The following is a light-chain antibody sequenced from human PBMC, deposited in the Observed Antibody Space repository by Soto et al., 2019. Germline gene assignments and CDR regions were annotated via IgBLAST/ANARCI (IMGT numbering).Light chain of an antibody. CDR2: AAA. Sequence: DIQMTQSPSSLSASVGDRVAITCRACQSISIYLNWYQQKPGKAPKLLIYAAANLQSGVPSRFSGSGSGTDFTLTISSLQPEDFAIYYCQQSYTTWWTFGQGTKVDI. V-gene: IGKV1-39*01. CDR1: QSISIY. CDR3: QQSYTTWWT. J-gene: IGKJ1*01.